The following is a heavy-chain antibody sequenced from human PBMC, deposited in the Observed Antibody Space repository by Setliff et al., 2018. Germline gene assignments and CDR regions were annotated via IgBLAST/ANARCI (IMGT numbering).Heavy chain of an antibody. J-gene: IGHJ6*03. CDR1: GGSISSYY. V-gene: IGHV4-59*08. CDR2: FYHSGST. CDR3: ARSSYYASGNSHNYYMDV. Sequence: SETLSLTCNVSGGSISSYYWTWIRQPPGKGLEWIGYFYHSGSTNYNPSLKGRVTMTSDTSRNQLSLKLTSVSAADTAIYYCARSSYYASGNSHNYYMDVWGKGTEVTVSS. D-gene: IGHD3-10*01.